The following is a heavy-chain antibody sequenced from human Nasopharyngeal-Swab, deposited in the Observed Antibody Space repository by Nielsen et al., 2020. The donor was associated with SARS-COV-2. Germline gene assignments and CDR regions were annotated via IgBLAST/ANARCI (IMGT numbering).Heavy chain of an antibody. CDR2: ISHDGYKK. CDR1: GFTFSSSD. CDR3: AKDLSYGSGHAFDY. Sequence: GGSLRLSCAASGFTFSSSDMRWVRQVPGKGLGWVAVISHDGYKKHYVDFVKGRFTISRDNSKNTVFLQMERLRGEDTAVYFCAKDLSYGSGHAFDYWGQGTLVTVSS. D-gene: IGHD3-10*01. J-gene: IGHJ4*02. V-gene: IGHV3-30*18.